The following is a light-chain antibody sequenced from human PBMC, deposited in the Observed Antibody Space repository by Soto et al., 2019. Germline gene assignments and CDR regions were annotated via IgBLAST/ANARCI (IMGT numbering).Light chain of an antibody. Sequence: QSALTQPASVSGSPRQSITISCTGTSSDVGGYNYVSWYQQHPGKAPKLMIYEVSNRPSGVSNRFSGSKSGNTASLTISGLQAEDEADYYCSSYTSSSSTLVVFGGGTKLTVL. CDR2: EVS. CDR1: SSDVGGYNY. V-gene: IGLV2-14*01. CDR3: SSYTSSSSTLVV. J-gene: IGLJ2*01.